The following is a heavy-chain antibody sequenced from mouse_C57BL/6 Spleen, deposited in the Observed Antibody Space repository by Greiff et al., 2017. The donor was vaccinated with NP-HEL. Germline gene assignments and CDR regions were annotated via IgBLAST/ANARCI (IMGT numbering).Heavy chain of an antibody. CDR3: ARWDYNFDY. J-gene: IGHJ2*01. Sequence: QVQLQQSGPELVKPGASVKISCKASGYAFSSSWMNWVKQRPEKGLEWIGRIYPGDGDTNYNGKFKGKATLTADKSSSTAYMQLSSLTSEDSAVYFCARWDYNFDYWGQGTTLTVSS. CDR1: GYAFSSSW. CDR2: IYPGDGDT. V-gene: IGHV1-82*01. D-gene: IGHD2-12*01.